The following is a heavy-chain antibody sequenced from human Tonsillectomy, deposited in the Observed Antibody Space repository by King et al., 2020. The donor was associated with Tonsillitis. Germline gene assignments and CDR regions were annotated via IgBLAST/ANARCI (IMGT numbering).Heavy chain of an antibody. CDR1: GFTFSNYW. J-gene: IGHJ4*02. CDR2: INSDGSIT. CDR3: ARVGATSYY. Sequence: VQLVESGGGLVQPGGSLRLSCAASGFTFSNYWMHWVRQVPGKGLVWVSRINSDGSITNYADSVKGRLTISRDNAKKTLYLQMNSLRAEDTAVFYCARVGATSYYWGQGTLVTVSS. D-gene: IGHD1-26*01. V-gene: IGHV3-74*01.